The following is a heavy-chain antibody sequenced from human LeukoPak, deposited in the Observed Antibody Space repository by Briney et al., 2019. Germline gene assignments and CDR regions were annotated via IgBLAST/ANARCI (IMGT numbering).Heavy chain of an antibody. CDR1: GYSISSSYS. CDR3: ARGGSYLGHCDY. D-gene: IGHD1-26*01. J-gene: IGHJ4*02. Sequence: SETLSLTCTVSGYSISSSYSWGWIRQPPGKGLEWIGYIYYSGSTNYNPSLKSRVTISVDTSKNQLSLKLTSVTAADTAVYYCARGGSYLGHCDYWGQGTLVTVSS. V-gene: IGHV4-59*01. CDR2: IYYSGST.